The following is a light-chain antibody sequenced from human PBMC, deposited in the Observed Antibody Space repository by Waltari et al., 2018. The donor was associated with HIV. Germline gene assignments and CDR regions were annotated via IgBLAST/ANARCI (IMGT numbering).Light chain of an antibody. V-gene: IGKV4-1*01. CDR3: HQYFSVFPST. Sequence: DIVMTQSPDSLALSLGERATINCKSTRSLLHSPNNRNYLAWYQQKPGQSPRLLLYWASTRESGVPARFIGGGSETDFTLTITNVQAEDAAVYYCHQYFSVFPSTFGGGTTVEI. CDR1: RSLLHSPNNRNY. CDR2: WAS. J-gene: IGKJ4*01.